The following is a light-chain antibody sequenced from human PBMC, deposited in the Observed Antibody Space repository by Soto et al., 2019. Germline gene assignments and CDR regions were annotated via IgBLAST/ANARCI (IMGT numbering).Light chain of an antibody. Sequence: DIQLTQSPPTLSASVGDRVTITCRASQSIRYYLAWYQQMPGKAPKLLIYGASSLPSGVPSRFSGSGSGTEFTLTISSLQPDDFATYFCQQHNSYSQTFGQGTKVEIK. CDR2: GAS. V-gene: IGKV1-5*01. J-gene: IGKJ1*01. CDR3: QQHNSYSQT. CDR1: QSIRYY.